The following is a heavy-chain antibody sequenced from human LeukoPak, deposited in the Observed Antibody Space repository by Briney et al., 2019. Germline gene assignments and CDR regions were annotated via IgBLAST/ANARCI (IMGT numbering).Heavy chain of an antibody. J-gene: IGHJ4*02. CDR1: GFTFSSYA. V-gene: IGHV3-23*01. CDR2: ISGSGGST. CDR3: AKDATDYYDSSGYYPVQFDY. Sequence: GGSLRLSCAASGFTFSSYAMSWVRQAPGKGLEWVSAISGSGGSTYYADSVKGRFTISRDNSKNTLHLQMNSLRAEDTAVYYCAKDATDYYDSSGYYPVQFDYWGQGTLVTVSS. D-gene: IGHD3-22*01.